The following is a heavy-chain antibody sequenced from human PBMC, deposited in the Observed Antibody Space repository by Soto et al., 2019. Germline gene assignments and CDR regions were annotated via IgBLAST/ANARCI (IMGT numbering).Heavy chain of an antibody. CDR1: GFTFSSYW. J-gene: IGHJ4*02. D-gene: IGHD6-13*01. CDR2: IKPDGSEK. V-gene: IGHV3-7*01. CDR3: AREQLQVVIPDY. Sequence: EVQLVESGGGLVQPGGSLRLSCAASGFTFSSYWMNWVRQAPGKGLEWVANIKPDGSEKYYVDSVKGRFTISRDNTKNSIYLQMTSLRAEDTAVYYCAREQLQVVIPDYWGQGTLVTVSS.